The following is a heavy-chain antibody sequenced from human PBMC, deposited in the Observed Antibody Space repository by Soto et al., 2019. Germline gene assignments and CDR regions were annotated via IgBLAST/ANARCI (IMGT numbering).Heavy chain of an antibody. Sequence: PSETLSLTCAVYGGSFSGYYWSWIRQPPGKGLEWIGEINHSGSTNYNPSLKSRVTISVDTSKNQFSLKLSSVTAADTAVYYCARASRSYYYGFWGQGTLVTVSS. D-gene: IGHD3-10*01. V-gene: IGHV4-34*01. J-gene: IGHJ4*02. CDR1: GGSFSGYY. CDR3: ARASRSYYYGF. CDR2: INHSGST.